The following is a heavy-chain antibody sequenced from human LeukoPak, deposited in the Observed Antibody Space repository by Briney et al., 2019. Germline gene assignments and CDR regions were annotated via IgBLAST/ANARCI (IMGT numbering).Heavy chain of an antibody. CDR3: ARQGPYGSGSYYKGGFDY. V-gene: IGHV4-34*01. D-gene: IGHD3-10*01. CDR2: INHSGST. CDR1: GGSFSGYY. J-gene: IGHJ4*02. Sequence: SETLSLTCAVYGGSFSGYYWSWIRQPPGKGLEWIGEINHSGSTNYNPSLKSRVTISVDTSKNQFSLKLSSVTAADTAVYYCARQGPYGSGSYYKGGFDYWGQGTLVTVSS.